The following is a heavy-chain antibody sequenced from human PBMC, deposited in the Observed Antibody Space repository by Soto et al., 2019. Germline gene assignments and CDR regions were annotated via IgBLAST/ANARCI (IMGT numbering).Heavy chain of an antibody. CDR2: MNPGDGST. J-gene: IGHJ4*02. D-gene: IGHD3-10*02. Sequence: ASVKVSCKASGYTLTAYYIHWVRQAPGQGREWMGIMNPGDGSTRYAQMFQGRVTMVSDTSTSTVSMELSSLRSEDTAVYYCARSYVQNRPIDYWGQGTLVTVSS. V-gene: IGHV1-46*01. CDR1: GYTLTAYY. CDR3: ARSYVQNRPIDY.